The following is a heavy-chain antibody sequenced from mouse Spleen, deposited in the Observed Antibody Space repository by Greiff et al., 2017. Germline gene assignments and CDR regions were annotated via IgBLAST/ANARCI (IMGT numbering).Heavy chain of an antibody. CDR3: ARRTGTGYFDY. V-gene: IGHV5-9*01. J-gene: IGHJ2*01. CDR2: ISSGGGNT. CDR1: GFTFSSYA. D-gene: IGHD4-1*01. Sequence: EVMLVESGGGLVKLGGSLKLSCAASGFTFSSYAMSWVRQTPEKRLEWVATISSGGGNTYYPDSVKGRFTISRDNAKNTLYLQMSSLKSEDTAMYYCARRTGTGYFDYWGQGTTLTVSS.